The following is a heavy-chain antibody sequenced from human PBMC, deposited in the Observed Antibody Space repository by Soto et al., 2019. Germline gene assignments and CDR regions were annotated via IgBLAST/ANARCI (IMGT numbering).Heavy chain of an antibody. CDR1: GFTFSSYS. CDR3: ARDRDNWNPVDFDY. CDR2: ISSSSSTI. D-gene: IGHD1-20*01. J-gene: IGHJ4*02. V-gene: IGHV3-48*01. Sequence: EVQLVASGGGLVQPGGSLRLSCAASGFTFSSYSMNWVRQAPGKGLEWVSYISSSSSTIYYADSVKGRFTISRDNAKNSLYLQMNSLRAEDTAVYYCARDRDNWNPVDFDYWGQGTLVTVSS.